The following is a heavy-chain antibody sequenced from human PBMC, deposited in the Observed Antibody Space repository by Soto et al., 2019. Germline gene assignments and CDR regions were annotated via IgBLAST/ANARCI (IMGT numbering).Heavy chain of an antibody. CDR1: GFTFSSYE. CDR2: ISTSSGAI. J-gene: IGHJ4*02. Sequence: GGSLRLSCEGSGFTFSSYEMNWVRQAPGKGLEWISYISTSSGAIFYADSVKGRFTISRDNSKNSLYLQMNSLRAEDTAVYYCARDRLSMVADITYFFDYWGQGTRVTFSS. CDR3: ARDRLSMVADITYFFDY. D-gene: IGHD3-3*02. V-gene: IGHV3-48*03.